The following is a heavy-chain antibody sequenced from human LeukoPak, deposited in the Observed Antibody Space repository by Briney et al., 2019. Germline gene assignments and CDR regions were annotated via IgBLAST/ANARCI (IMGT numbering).Heavy chain of an antibody. V-gene: IGHV1-18*01. CDR1: GYTFTSYG. J-gene: IGHJ4*02. Sequence: ASVKVSCKASGYTFTSYGISWVRQAPGQGLEWMGWISAYNGNTNYAQKLQGRVTMTTDTSTSTAYMELRSLRSDDTALYYCARARGYYDSSGPRDYWGQGTLVTVSS. CDR3: ARARGYYDSSGPRDY. D-gene: IGHD3-22*01. CDR2: ISAYNGNT.